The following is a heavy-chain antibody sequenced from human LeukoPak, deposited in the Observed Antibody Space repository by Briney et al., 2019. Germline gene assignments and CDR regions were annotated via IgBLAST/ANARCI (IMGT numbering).Heavy chain of an antibody. Sequence: PSETLSLTCTVSGGSISSSSYYWGWIRQPPGKGLEWIGSIYYSGSTYYNPSLKSRVTISVDTSKNQFSLKLSSVTAADTAVYYCAREGSIYYYDSSGYLGYWGQGTLVTVSS. D-gene: IGHD3-22*01. CDR3: AREGSIYYYDSSGYLGY. CDR2: IYYSGST. V-gene: IGHV4-39*02. CDR1: GGSISSSSYY. J-gene: IGHJ4*02.